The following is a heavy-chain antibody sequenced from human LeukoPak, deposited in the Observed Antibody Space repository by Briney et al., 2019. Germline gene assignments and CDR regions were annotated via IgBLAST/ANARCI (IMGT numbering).Heavy chain of an antibody. CDR3: AKCRISDYYSSGPPGWFDP. CDR1: GFTFSSYA. D-gene: IGHD3-10*01. Sequence: PGGSLRLSCAASGFTFSSYAMSWVRQAPGKGLEWVSAISGSGGSTYYADSVKGRFTISRDNSKNTLYLQMNSLRAEDTAVYYCAKCRISDYYSSGPPGWFDPWGQGTLVTVSS. CDR2: ISGSGGST. J-gene: IGHJ5*02. V-gene: IGHV3-23*01.